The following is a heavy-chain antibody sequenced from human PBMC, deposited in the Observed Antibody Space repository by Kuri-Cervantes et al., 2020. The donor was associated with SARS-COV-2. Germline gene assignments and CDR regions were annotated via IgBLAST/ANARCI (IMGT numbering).Heavy chain of an antibody. V-gene: IGHV1-2*02. CDR3: ARSRLTGYYYYGMDV. D-gene: IGHD2-8*01. CDR2: INPNSGGT. J-gene: IGHJ6*02. CDR1: GYTFIGYY. Sequence: ASVKVSCKASGYTFIGYYMHWVRQAPGQGLEWMGWINPNSGGTNYARKFQGRVTMTRDTSISTAYMELSRLRFDDTAAYYCARSRLTGYYYYGMDVWGQGTTVTVSS.